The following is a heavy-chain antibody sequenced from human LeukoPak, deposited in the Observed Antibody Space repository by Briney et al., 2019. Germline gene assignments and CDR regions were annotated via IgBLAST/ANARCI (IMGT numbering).Heavy chain of an antibody. CDR1: GFTFSSYA. Sequence: GGSLRLSCAASGFTFSSYAMHWVRQAPGKGLEWVAVISYDGSNKYYADSVKGRFTISRDNSKNTLYLQMNSLRAEDTAVYYCAKTHSSGYYGLYYFDYWGQGTLVTVSS. CDR2: ISYDGSNK. V-gene: IGHV3-30*04. CDR3: AKTHSSGYYGLYYFDY. J-gene: IGHJ4*02. D-gene: IGHD3-22*01.